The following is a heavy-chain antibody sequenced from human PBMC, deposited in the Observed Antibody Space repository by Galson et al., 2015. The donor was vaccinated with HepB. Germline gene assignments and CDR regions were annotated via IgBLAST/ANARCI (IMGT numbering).Heavy chain of an antibody. Sequence: QSGAEVKRPGESLKISCKGSGYSFTSYWIGWVRQMPGKGLEWMGIIYPGDSDTTYSPSFQGQVTISADRSISTAYLQWSSLKASDTAIYYCARRADSRYFDLWGRGTLVTVSS. CDR3: ARRADSRYFDL. V-gene: IGHV5-51*01. CDR1: GYSFTSYW. CDR2: IYPGDSDT. J-gene: IGHJ2*01.